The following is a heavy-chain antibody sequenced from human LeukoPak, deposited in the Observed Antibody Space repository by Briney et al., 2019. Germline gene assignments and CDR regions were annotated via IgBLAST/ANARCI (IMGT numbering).Heavy chain of an antibody. CDR2: ISSSSSYI. J-gene: IGHJ4*02. V-gene: IGHV3-21*01. Sequence: GGSLRLSCAASGFTFSSYSMNWVCQAPGKGLEWVSSISSSSSYIYYADSVKGRFTISRDNAKNSLYLQMNSLRAEDTAVYYCARAIVLIAARDVDYWGQGTLLTVSS. CDR3: ARAIVLIAARDVDY. CDR1: GFTFSSYS. D-gene: IGHD6-6*01.